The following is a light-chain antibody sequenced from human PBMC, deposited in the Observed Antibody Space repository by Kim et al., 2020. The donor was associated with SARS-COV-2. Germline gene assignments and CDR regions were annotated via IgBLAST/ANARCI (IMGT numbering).Light chain of an antibody. CDR2: QDT. J-gene: IGLJ1*01. CDR1: KLGDKY. CDR3: QAWDISTGI. Sequence: SVPPGRKAFIPCSGDKLGDKYTSWYQQKPGRSPVLVIYQDTERPSGIPERFSGSKSGNTATLTISGTQAMDEADYYCQAWDISTGIFGTGTKVTVL. V-gene: IGLV3-1*01.